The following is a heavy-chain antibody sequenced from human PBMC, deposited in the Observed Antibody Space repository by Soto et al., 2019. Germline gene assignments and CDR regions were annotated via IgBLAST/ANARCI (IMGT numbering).Heavy chain of an antibody. CDR1: GFTFSNYG. CDR2: ISGSGGDT. V-gene: IGHV3-23*01. Sequence: PGGSLRLSCAASGFTFSNYGMTWVRQAPGKGLGWVSAISGSGGDTYYADSVKGRFTISRDNSKNTLYLQMNSLRAEDTAVYYCAKASGFPYSGSYCDYWGQGTLVTVSS. D-gene: IGHD1-26*01. CDR3: AKASGFPYSGSYCDY. J-gene: IGHJ4*02.